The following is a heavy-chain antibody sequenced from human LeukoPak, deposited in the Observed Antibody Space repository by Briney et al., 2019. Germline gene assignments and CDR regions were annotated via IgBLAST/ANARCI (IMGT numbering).Heavy chain of an antibody. CDR2: INPSGGST. Sequence: ASVKVSCKASGYTFTSYGISWVRQAPGQGLEWMGIINPSGGSTSYAQKFQGRVTMTRDTSTSTVYMELSSLRSEDTAVYYCARGRDSGSHTYYFDFWGQGTLVTISS. J-gene: IGHJ4*02. V-gene: IGHV1-46*01. D-gene: IGHD1-26*01. CDR3: ARGRDSGSHTYYFDF. CDR1: GYTFTSYG.